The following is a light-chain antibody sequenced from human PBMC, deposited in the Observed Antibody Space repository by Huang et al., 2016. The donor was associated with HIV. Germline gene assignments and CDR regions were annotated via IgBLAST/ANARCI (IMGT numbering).Light chain of an antibody. J-gene: IGKJ1*01. CDR2: GAS. CDR3: QHYGTSPRT. V-gene: IGKV3-20*01. Sequence: EIVLTQSPGTLSLSPGERATLSCRASQSVNSNYLAWYHQKTGQAPRRLIYGASSRATGIPDRFSGSGSWTHFTLTISRLEPEDFAVYYCQHYGTSPRTFGQGTKVEIK. CDR1: QSVNSNY.